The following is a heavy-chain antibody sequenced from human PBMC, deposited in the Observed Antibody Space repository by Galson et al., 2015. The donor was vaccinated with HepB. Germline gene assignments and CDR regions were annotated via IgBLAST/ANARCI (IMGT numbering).Heavy chain of an antibody. D-gene: IGHD5-18*01. CDR1: GYMFPSYW. V-gene: IGHV5-51*01. CDR2: IYPSDSDT. Sequence: QSGAEVKKPGESLMISCKGSGYMFPSYWIAWVRQMPGKGLEWMGIIYPSDSDTRYSSSFRGQVTISADKSISTAYLQWSSLKASDTAMYYCAAGQGPSAMALYGAFALWGQGTMVTVSS. J-gene: IGHJ3*01. CDR3: AAGQGPSAMALYGAFAL.